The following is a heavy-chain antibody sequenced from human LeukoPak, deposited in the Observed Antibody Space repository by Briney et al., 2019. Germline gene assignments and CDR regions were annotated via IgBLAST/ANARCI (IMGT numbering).Heavy chain of an antibody. V-gene: IGHV1-24*01. D-gene: IGHD3-22*01. Sequence: ASVKVSCKLSGYVLSELSMHWVRQTPGKGLEWMGGFDPEDDERIYAQKFQGRVTMTEDTSTDTAHMELCSLRSEDTAVYYCATELRSGYFDYWGQGTLVTVSS. CDR2: FDPEDDER. CDR3: ATELRSGYFDY. J-gene: IGHJ4*02. CDR1: GYVLSELS.